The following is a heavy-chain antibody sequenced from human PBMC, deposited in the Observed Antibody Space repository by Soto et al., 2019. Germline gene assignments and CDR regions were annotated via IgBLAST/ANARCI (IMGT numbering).Heavy chain of an antibody. CDR3: ARTSGSYRSFDI. Sequence: ASVKVSCNASGYTFTSSDINWVRQATGQGLEWMGWMSPSGGSTTYAQNFQDRVTMTRDTSTSTVYMELSSLRSEDTAVYYCARTSGSYRSFDIWGQGTMVTVSS. D-gene: IGHD1-26*01. CDR1: GYTFTSSD. CDR2: MSPSGGST. J-gene: IGHJ3*02. V-gene: IGHV1-46*03.